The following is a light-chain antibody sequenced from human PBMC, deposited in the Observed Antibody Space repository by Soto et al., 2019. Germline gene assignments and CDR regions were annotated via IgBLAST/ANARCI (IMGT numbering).Light chain of an antibody. CDR1: QSISSW. V-gene: IGKV1-5*01. J-gene: IGKJ1*01. CDR3: QQYNSYSVT. CDR2: DAS. Sequence: DIPMTQSPSTLSASVGDRVTITCRDSQSISSWLAWYQQKPGKAPKLLIYDASSLESGVPSRFSGSGSGTEFTLTISSLQPDDFATYYCQQYNSYSVTFGQGTKVEIK.